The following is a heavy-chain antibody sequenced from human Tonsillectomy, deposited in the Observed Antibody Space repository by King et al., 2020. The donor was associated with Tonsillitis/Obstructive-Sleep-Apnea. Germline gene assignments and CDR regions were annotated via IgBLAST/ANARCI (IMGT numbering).Heavy chain of an antibody. D-gene: IGHD1-1*01. CDR1: GFTFTSTA. CDR3: AAETTAGTLESGY. V-gene: IGHV1-58*01. Sequence: QLVQSGPEVKKPGTSVKVSGKASGFTFTSTAVQWVRQARGQRLEWRGWIVVGSGNTNYAQKLQERVTITRDMATSTDYMELSSLRSEDTAVYYCAAETTAGTLESGYWGQGTLVTVSS. J-gene: IGHJ4*02. CDR2: IVVGSGNT.